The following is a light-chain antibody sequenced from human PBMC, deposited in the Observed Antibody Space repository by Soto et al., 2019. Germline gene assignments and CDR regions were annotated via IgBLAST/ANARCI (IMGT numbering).Light chain of an antibody. V-gene: IGKV3D-15*01. J-gene: IGKJ4*01. Sequence: EVVMTQSPATLSVSPGERATLSCRASQTVRDNLGWYQQKPGQPPGLLIYGATTRATGIPARFSGSGSGTEFTLTISSLQSEDCAVYYCQQYNNWPLTVGGGTKGDIK. CDR3: QQYNNWPLT. CDR1: QTVRDN. CDR2: GAT.